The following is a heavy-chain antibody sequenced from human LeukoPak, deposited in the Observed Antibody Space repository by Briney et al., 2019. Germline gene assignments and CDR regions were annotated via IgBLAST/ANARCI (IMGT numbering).Heavy chain of an antibody. CDR3: DNAPSHPHYYDSSGYQPDAFDI. Sequence: PGGSLRLSCASSRHTFKLNEKNWVRQAPGKGLEWVSYISSSGSTIYYADSVKGRFTISRDNAKNSLYLQMNSLRAEDMAVYYSDNAPSHPHYYDSSGYQPDAFDIWGQGTMVTVSS. D-gene: IGHD3-22*01. CDR1: RHTFKLNE. V-gene: IGHV3-48*03. J-gene: IGHJ3*02. CDR2: ISSSGSTI.